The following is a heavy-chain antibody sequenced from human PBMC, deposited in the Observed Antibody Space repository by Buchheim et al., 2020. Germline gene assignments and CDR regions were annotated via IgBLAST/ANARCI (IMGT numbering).Heavy chain of an antibody. CDR3: ARDHTGRRPPKKWELLRVYYYGMDV. CDR2: IIPIFGTA. V-gene: IGHV1-69*01. J-gene: IGHJ6*02. CDR1: GGTFSSYA. Sequence: QVQLVQSGAEVKKPGSSVKVSCKASGGTFSSYAISWVRQAPGQGLEWMGGIIPIFGTANYAQKFQGRVTITADESTSTAYMELSSLRSEDTAVYYCARDHTGRRPPKKWELLRVYYYGMDVWGQGTT. D-gene: IGHD1-26*01.